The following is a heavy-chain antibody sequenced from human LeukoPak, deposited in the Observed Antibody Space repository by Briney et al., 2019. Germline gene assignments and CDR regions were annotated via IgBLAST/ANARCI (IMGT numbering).Heavy chain of an antibody. CDR3: AKGVGGSANYYYMDV. CDR2: IPYDGSNK. V-gene: IGHV3-30*02. J-gene: IGHJ6*03. D-gene: IGHD3-10*01. Sequence: GGSLRLSCAASGFALSRHGIHWVRQAPGKGLEWVAFIPYDGSNKFYADSVKGRFTISRDNSKNTLYLQMNSLRTEDTAVYYCAKGVGGSANYYYMDVWGKGTTVTVSS. CDR1: GFALSRHG.